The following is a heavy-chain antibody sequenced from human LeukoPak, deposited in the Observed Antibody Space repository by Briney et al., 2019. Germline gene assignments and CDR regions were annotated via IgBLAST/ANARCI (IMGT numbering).Heavy chain of an antibody. D-gene: IGHD5-12*01. CDR3: ARVRASAAHPLDY. CDR1: GGSFSGYY. J-gene: IGHJ4*02. Sequence: SETLSLTCAVYGGSFSGYYWSWIRQPPGKGLEWIGEINHSGSTNYNPSLKSRVTISVDTSKNQSSLKLSSVTAADTAVYYCARVRASAAHPLDYWGQGTLVTVSS. CDR2: INHSGST. V-gene: IGHV4-34*01.